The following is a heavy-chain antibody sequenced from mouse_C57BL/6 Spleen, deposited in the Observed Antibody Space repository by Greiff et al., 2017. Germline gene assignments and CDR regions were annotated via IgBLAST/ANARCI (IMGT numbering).Heavy chain of an antibody. CDR1: GYTFTSYW. CDR3: ARVDWDGYYFDY. V-gene: IGHV1-53*01. J-gene: IGHJ2*01. CDR2: INPSNGGT. Sequence: VQLQQPGTELVKPGASVKLSCKASGYTFTSYWMHWVKQRPGQGLEWIGNINPSNGGTNYNEKFKSKATLTVDKSSSTAYMQRSSLTYEDSAVYYCARVDWDGYYFDYWGQGTTLTVSS. D-gene: IGHD4-1*01.